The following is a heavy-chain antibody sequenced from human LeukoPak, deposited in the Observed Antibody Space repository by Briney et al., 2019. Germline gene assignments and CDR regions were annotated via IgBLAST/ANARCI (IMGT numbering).Heavy chain of an antibody. V-gene: IGHV4-4*09. CDR2: IYTSGST. CDR1: GGSISSYY. CDR3: ATGYCSGGSCYPEYFQH. D-gene: IGHD2-15*01. J-gene: IGHJ1*01. Sequence: SETLSLTCTVSGGSISSYYWSWIRQPPGKGLEWIGYIYTSGSTNYNPSLKSRATISVDTSKNQFSLKLSSVTAADTAVYYCATGYCSGGSCYPEYFQHWGQGTLVTVSS.